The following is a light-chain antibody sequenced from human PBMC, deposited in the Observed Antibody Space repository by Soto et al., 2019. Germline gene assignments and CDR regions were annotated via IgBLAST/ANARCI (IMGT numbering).Light chain of an antibody. CDR2: LNSDGSH. CDR3: QTWGTGIPWV. J-gene: IGLJ3*02. CDR1: SGHSSYA. V-gene: IGLV4-69*01. Sequence: QLVLTQSPSASASLGASVKLTCTLSSGHSSYAIAWHQQQPEKGPRYLMKLNSDGSHSKEDGIPDRFSGSSSGAERYLTISSLQSEDEADYYCQTWGTGIPWVFGGGTKLTVL.